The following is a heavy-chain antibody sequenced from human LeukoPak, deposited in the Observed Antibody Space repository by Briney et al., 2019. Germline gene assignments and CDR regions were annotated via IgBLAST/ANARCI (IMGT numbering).Heavy chain of an antibody. CDR1: GFTFSSYE. D-gene: IGHD3-3*01. V-gene: IGHV3-7*01. CDR2: IKQDGSEK. CDR3: ARDRLFDFWSGYLLFDY. J-gene: IGHJ4*02. Sequence: PGGSLRLSCAASGFTFSSYEMNWVRQAPGKGLEWVANIKQDGSEKYYVDSVKGRFTISRDNAKNSLYLQMNSLRAEDTAVYYCARDRLFDFWSGYLLFDYWGQGTLVTVSS.